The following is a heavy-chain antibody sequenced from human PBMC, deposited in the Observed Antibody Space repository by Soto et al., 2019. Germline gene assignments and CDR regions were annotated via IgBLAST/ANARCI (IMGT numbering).Heavy chain of an antibody. D-gene: IGHD1-7*01. Sequence: SVKVSCKASGGTFSRYAISWVRQAPGQGLEWMGGIIPIFGTANYAQKFQGRDTITAEESTSTAYMELSSLRSEDTAVYYCAISYDWDYVPYYYYSMDVCDQVTKVTVAS. CDR1: GGTFSRYA. J-gene: IGHJ6*02. CDR3: AISYDWDYVPYYYYSMDV. CDR2: IIPIFGTA. V-gene: IGHV1-69*13.